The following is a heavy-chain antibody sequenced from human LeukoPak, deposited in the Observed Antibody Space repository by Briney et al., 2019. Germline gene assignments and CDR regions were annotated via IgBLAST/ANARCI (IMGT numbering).Heavy chain of an antibody. J-gene: IGHJ4*02. Sequence: PGGSLRLSCAASGFIFSSYAMHCVRQAPGKGLEWVAGLSYDGSNKNYADSVKGRFTISRDNSKNTVHLQMNSLRVEDTAVYYCARSYRSGWYYFDYWGQGTLVTVSS. CDR1: GFIFSSYA. CDR2: LSYDGSNK. V-gene: IGHV3-30-3*01. CDR3: ARSYRSGWYYFDY. D-gene: IGHD6-19*01.